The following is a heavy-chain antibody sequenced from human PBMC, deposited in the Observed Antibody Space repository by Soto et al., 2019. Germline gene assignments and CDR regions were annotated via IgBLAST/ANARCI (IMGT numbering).Heavy chain of an antibody. V-gene: IGHV3-11*05. CDR3: AKEAGRRGYDGR. CDR1: GFTFSDYY. J-gene: IGHJ4*02. Sequence: PGGSLRLSCSASGFTFSDYYMSWLRQAPGKGLEWISYISSSSSDTNYIDSVKGRFTISRDNAKNSVYLQMNSLRVEDTAVYYCAKEAGRRGYDGRWGQGTLVTVSS. D-gene: IGHD5-12*01. CDR2: ISSSSSDT.